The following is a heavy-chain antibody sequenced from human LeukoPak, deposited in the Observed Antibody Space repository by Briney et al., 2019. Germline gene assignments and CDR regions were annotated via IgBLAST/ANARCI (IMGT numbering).Heavy chain of an antibody. CDR1: GGTISNYY. Sequence: SGTLSLTCTVSGGTISNYYWNWIRQPPGKGLVWVGYIHYSGNTKYNSSLKSRATTSVDTSKNQFSLKLSSVTAADTAVYYCARWYSSGWAFDYWGQGTLVTVSS. CDR2: IHYSGNT. V-gene: IGHV4-59*08. CDR3: ARWYSSGWAFDY. D-gene: IGHD6-19*01. J-gene: IGHJ4*02.